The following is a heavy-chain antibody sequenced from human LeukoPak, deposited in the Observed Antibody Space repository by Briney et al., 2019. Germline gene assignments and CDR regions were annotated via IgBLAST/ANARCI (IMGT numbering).Heavy chain of an antibody. Sequence: ASVKVSCKASGYMFTGYYMHWVRQAPGQGLEWMGIINPSGGSTSYAQKFQGRVTMTRDTSTSTVYMELSSLRSEDTAVYYCARERLWSVYYYGMDVWGQGTTVTVSS. CDR1: GYMFTGYY. CDR3: ARERLWSVYYYGMDV. CDR2: INPSGGST. J-gene: IGHJ6*02. V-gene: IGHV1-46*01. D-gene: IGHD3-3*01.